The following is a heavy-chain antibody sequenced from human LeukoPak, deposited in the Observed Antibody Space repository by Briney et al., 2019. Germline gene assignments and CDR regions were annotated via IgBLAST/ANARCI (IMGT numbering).Heavy chain of an antibody. D-gene: IGHD6-13*01. V-gene: IGHV3-7*05. CDR1: GFIFSSYS. Sequence: GGSLRLSCAASGFIFSSYSMNWVRQAPGKGLECVANMNEDGSELHYVDSVKGRFTISRDNAQNSLDLQMNSLRAEDTAVYYCARPGTSWSFDYWGQGSLVTVSS. J-gene: IGHJ4*02. CDR2: MNEDGSEL. CDR3: ARPGTSWSFDY.